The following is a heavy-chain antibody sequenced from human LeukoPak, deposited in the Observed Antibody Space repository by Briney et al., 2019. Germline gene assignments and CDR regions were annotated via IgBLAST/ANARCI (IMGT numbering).Heavy chain of an antibody. CDR2: IYYSGST. Sequence: SQTLSLTCTVSGGSLSSGGYYWSWVRQHPGRGLEWIGYIYYSGSTYYNPSLKSRVTISVDTSKNQFSLKLSSVTAADTAVYYCARDLRSSSFSYFDYWGQGTLVTVSS. J-gene: IGHJ4*02. D-gene: IGHD6-6*01. CDR3: ARDLRSSSFSYFDY. CDR1: GGSLSSGGYY. V-gene: IGHV4-31*03.